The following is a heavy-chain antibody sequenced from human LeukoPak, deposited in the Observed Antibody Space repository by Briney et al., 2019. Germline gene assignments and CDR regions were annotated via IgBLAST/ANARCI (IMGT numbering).Heavy chain of an antibody. CDR3: ARGWELDY. V-gene: IGHV1-18*01. J-gene: IGHJ4*02. CDR2: THSYNGNT. Sequence: ASVKVSCKASGYTFTNYVISWVRRAPGQGLEWMGWTHSYNGNTNYAQKLQGRVTMTTDTSTSTAYMELRRLKSDDTAVYFCARGWELDYWGQGTLVTVSS. D-gene: IGHD1-26*01. CDR1: GYTFTNYV.